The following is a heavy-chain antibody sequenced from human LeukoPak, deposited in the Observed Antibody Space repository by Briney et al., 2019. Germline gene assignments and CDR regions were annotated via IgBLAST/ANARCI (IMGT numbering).Heavy chain of an antibody. CDR3: ARGRRYSSKNWFDH. V-gene: IGHV1-8*01. D-gene: IGHD6-13*01. CDR1: GYTFTSYD. J-gene: IGHJ5*02. Sequence: ASVKVSCKASGYTFTSYDINWVRQATGQGLEWRGWMNPNSGNTGYAQKFQGRVTMTRNTSISTAYMELSSLRSEDTAVYYCARGRRYSSKNWFDHWGQGTLVTVSS. CDR2: MNPNSGNT.